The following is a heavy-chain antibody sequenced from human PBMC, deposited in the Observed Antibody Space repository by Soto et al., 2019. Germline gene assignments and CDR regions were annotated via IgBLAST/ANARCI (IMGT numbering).Heavy chain of an antibody. Sequence: GGSLRLSCAASGFTFSSYEMNWVRQAPGKGLEWVSHISSSGSTIYYADSVKGRFTISRDNAKNSLYLQMNSLRAEDTAVYYCARAPYYYGMDVRGKGTTVTVSS. CDR1: GFTFSSYE. V-gene: IGHV3-48*03. J-gene: IGHJ6*04. CDR2: ISSSGSTI. CDR3: ARAPYYYGMDV.